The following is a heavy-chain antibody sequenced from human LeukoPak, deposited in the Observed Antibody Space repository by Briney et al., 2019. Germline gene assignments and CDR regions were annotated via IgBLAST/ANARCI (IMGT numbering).Heavy chain of an antibody. J-gene: IGHJ6*03. CDR1: GGSISSSYSY. CDR3: ARVFPGSSWYSRDYYYYYMDV. CDR2: IYYSGST. Sequence: SETLSLTCTVSGGSISSSYSYWGWIRQPPGKGLEWIGNIYYSGSTYYNPSLKSRVTISVDTSKNQFSLKLSSVTAADTAVYYCARVFPGSSWYSRDYYYYYMDVWGKGTTVTISS. D-gene: IGHD6-13*01. V-gene: IGHV4-39*07.